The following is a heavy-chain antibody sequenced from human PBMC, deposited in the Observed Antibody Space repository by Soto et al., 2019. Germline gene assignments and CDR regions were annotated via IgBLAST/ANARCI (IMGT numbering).Heavy chain of an antibody. CDR1: GGSVSSGSYY. CDR3: AGVRAVIVATELLPPYYFDY. J-gene: IGHJ4*02. D-gene: IGHD5-12*01. Sequence: QVQLQESGPGLVKPSETLSLTCTVSGGSVSSGSYYWSWIRQPPGKGLEWMGYIYYSGSTNYNPSIKSRVTIAVDTSKNQYSLELSSVTAADTAVYYCAGVRAVIVATELLPPYYFDYWGQGTLVTVSS. CDR2: IYYSGST. V-gene: IGHV4-61*01.